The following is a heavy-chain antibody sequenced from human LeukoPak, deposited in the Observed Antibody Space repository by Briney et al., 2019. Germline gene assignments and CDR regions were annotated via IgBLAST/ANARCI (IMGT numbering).Heavy chain of an antibody. J-gene: IGHJ4*02. V-gene: IGHV3-48*02. CDR1: GFTFNTYS. Sequence: GGSLRLSCAASGFTFNTYSINWVRQAPGKGLEWVSYISSGGRTLYYADSVKGRFTISRDNAKNSLYLQMNSLRDEDTAVYFCAGDSVSYSGSYYLDYWGQGTLVTVSS. D-gene: IGHD1-26*01. CDR2: ISSGGRTL. CDR3: AGDSVSYSGSYYLDY.